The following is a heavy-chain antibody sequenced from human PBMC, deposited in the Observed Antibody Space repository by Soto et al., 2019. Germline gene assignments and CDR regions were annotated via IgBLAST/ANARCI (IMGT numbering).Heavy chain of an antibody. V-gene: IGHV3-48*01. CDR1: GFTFSSYS. D-gene: IGHD2-15*01. CDR3: ARVVYCSGGSCYGP. J-gene: IGHJ5*02. Sequence: GSLRLSCAASGFTFSSYSMNWVRQAPGKGLEWVSYISSSSSTIYYADSVKGRFTISRDNAKNSLYLQMNSLRAEDTAVCYCARVVYCSGGSCYGPWGQGTLVTVSS. CDR2: ISSSSSTI.